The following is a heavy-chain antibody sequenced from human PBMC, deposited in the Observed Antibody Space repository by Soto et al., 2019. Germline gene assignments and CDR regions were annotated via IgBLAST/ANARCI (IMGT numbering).Heavy chain of an antibody. CDR3: AKRYYYDSSGYYAFSE. CDR2: ISGSGGST. CDR1: GFTFSSYA. J-gene: IGHJ4*02. Sequence: SLRLSCAASGFTFSSYAMSWVRQAPGKGLEWVSAISGSGGSTYYADSVKGRFTISRDNSKNTLHLQMNSLRAEDTAVYYCAKRYYYDSSGYYAFSEWGQGTLVTVSS. D-gene: IGHD3-22*01. V-gene: IGHV3-23*01.